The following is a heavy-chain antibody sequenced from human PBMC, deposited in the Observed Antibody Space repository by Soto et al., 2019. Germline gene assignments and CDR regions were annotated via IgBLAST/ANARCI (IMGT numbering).Heavy chain of an antibody. V-gene: IGHV3-11*01. CDR2: ISSSGSTI. Sequence: PGGSLRLSCAASGFTFSDYYMSWIRQAPGKGLEWVSYISSSGSTIYYADSVKGRFTISRDNAKNSLYLQMNSLRAEDTAVYYCARDMKGCSGGSCYEAFDIWGQGTMVTVSS. J-gene: IGHJ3*02. CDR3: ARDMKGCSGGSCYEAFDI. CDR1: GFTFSDYY. D-gene: IGHD2-15*01.